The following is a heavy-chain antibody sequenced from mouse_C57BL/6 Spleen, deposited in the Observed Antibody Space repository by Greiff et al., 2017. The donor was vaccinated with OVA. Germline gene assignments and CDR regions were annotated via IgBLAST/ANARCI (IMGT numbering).Heavy chain of an antibody. J-gene: IGHJ4*01. CDR2: IYPGDGDT. CDR1: GYAFSSSW. CDR3: ANYDAMDY. Sequence: QVQLQQSGPELVKPGASVKISCKASGYAFSSSWMNWVKQRPGKGLEWIGRIYPGDGDTNYNGKFKGKATLTADKSSSTAYMQRSSLTSEDSAVYFCANYDAMDYWGQGTSVTVSS. V-gene: IGHV1-82*01.